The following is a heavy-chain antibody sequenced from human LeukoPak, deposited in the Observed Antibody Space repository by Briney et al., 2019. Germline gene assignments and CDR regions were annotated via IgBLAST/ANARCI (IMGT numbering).Heavy chain of an antibody. CDR3: ARETTGSYADY. CDR1: GGSISSSSYY. V-gene: IGHV4-39*02. J-gene: IGHJ4*02. CDR2: IYYRGST. D-gene: IGHD1-26*01. Sequence: SETLSLTCTVSGGSISSSSYYWGWIRQPPGKGLEWIGSIYYRGSTYYNPSLKSRVTISVDTSKNQFSLKLSSVTAADTAMFYCARETTGSYADYWGQGTLVTVSA.